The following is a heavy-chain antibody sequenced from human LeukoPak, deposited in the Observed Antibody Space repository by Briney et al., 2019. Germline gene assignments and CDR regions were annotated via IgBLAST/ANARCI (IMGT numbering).Heavy chain of an antibody. J-gene: IGHJ4*02. Sequence: TGGSLRLSCAASGFTFSSYAMSWVRQAPGKGLEWVSAISGSGGSTYYADSVKGRFTISRDNSKNTLYLQMNSLRAEDTAVYYCAKVRFCSSTSCYRVFDYWGQGNLVTVSS. CDR1: GFTFSSYA. D-gene: IGHD2-2*02. CDR3: AKVRFCSSTSCYRVFDY. CDR2: ISGSGGST. V-gene: IGHV3-23*01.